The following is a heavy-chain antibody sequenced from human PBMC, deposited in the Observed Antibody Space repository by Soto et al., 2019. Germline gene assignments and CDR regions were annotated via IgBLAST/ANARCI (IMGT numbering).Heavy chain of an antibody. Sequence: ESGGGVVQPGRSLRLSCAASGFTFSSYGMHWVRQAPGKGLEWVAVISYDGSNKYYADSVKGRFTISRDNSKNTLYLQMNSPRAEDTAVYYCAKDRPPNYYDSSGYPDYWGQGTLVTVSS. J-gene: IGHJ4*02. D-gene: IGHD3-22*01. V-gene: IGHV3-30*18. CDR2: ISYDGSNK. CDR1: GFTFSSYG. CDR3: AKDRPPNYYDSSGYPDY.